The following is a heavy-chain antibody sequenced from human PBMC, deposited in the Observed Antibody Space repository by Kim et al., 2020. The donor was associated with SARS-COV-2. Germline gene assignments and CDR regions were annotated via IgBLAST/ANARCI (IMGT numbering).Heavy chain of an antibody. D-gene: IGHD3-10*01. J-gene: IGHJ5*02. CDR1: GGSISSSSYY. CDR3: ARQVLEGSGHNWFDP. CDR2: IYYSGST. Sequence: SETLSLTCTVSGGSISSSSYYWGWIRQPPGKGLEWIGSIYYSGSTYYNPSLKSRVTISVDTSKNQFSLKLSSVTAADTSVYYCARQVLEGSGHNWFDPWGQGTLVTVSS. V-gene: IGHV4-39*01.